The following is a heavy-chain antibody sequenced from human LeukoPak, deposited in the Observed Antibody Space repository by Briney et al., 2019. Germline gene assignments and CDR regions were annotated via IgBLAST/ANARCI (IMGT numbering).Heavy chain of an antibody. D-gene: IGHD1-26*01. CDR2: ISSSSSYI. Sequence: GGSLRLSCAASGFTFSSYSMNWVRQAPGKGLEWVSSISSSSSYIYYADSVKGRFTISRDNAKNSLYLQMNSLTAEDTALYYCAKDKWWEPEYYFDYWGQGTLVTVSS. V-gene: IGHV3-21*04. CDR3: AKDKWWEPEYYFDY. J-gene: IGHJ4*02. CDR1: GFTFSSYS.